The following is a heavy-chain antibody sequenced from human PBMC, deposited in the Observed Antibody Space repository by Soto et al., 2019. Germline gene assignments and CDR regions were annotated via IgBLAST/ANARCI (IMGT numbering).Heavy chain of an antibody. J-gene: IGHJ6*02. CDR3: ARVRGGSSGGTDV. Sequence: KPSETLSLTCTVSGCSISSYYWWWIGRPPGKGLEWIGYIYYSASTNYNPTLKSRVTISVDTSKNQFSLKLSSVTAADTAVYYCARVRGGSSGGTDVWGQGTTVTVSS. D-gene: IGHD6-6*01. CDR1: GCSISSYY. CDR2: IYYSAST. V-gene: IGHV4-59*01.